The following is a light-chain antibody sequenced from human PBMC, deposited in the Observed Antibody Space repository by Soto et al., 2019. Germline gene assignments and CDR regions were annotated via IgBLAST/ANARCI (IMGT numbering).Light chain of an antibody. CDR3: QQYNNWPPGT. CDR1: QSVSSN. J-gene: IGKJ1*01. CDR2: GAS. V-gene: IGKV3-15*01. Sequence: EIVMTQSPATLSVSPGERATLSCRASQSVSSNLAWYQQQHGQAPRLLIYGASTRATGIPARFSGSGSGTEFTLTISSLQSEDFAVYYCQQYNNWPPGTFGQGTKVEIK.